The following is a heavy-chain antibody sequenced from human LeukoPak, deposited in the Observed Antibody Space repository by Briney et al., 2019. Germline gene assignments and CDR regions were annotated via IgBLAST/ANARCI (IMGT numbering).Heavy chain of an antibody. CDR3: ARAARFHISIIKMIHSAFVV. D-gene: IGHD2-21*01. CDR1: GGSISNNNYY. CDR2: LYYMGDT. J-gene: IGHJ3*01. V-gene: IGHV4-39*01. Sequence: SETLSLTCSVAGGSISNNNYYWGWIRQSPGRGLEWIGSLYYMGDTFYNPSLKSRVTISVDKSKNQFSLKVRSVTATDTAVFYCARAARFHISIIKMIHSAFVVRREGTMVTVS.